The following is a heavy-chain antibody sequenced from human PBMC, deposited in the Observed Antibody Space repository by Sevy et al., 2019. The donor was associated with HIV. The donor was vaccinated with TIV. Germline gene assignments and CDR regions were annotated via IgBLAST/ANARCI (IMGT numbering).Heavy chain of an antibody. Sequence: GESLKISCAASGFTFNIFAMQWVRQAPGKGLEWVSVVSFDETNKQYADSVKGRFTISRDNSKNTPYLQMNSLTTEDTGVYYCARDHNIAGSASGRGYFDHWGQGTLVTVSS. D-gene: IGHD6-13*01. CDR2: VSFDETNK. CDR1: GFTFNIFA. CDR3: ARDHNIAGSASGRGYFDH. J-gene: IGHJ4*02. V-gene: IGHV3-30-3*01.